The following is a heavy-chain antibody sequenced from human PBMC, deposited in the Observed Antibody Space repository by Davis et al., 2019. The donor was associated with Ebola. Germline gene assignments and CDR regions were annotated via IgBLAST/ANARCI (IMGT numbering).Heavy chain of an antibody. V-gene: IGHV4-34*01. D-gene: IGHD6-19*01. CDR1: GGSISSYY. CDR2: INHSGST. Sequence: SETLSLTCTVSGGSISSYYWSWIRQPPGKGLEWIGEINHSGSTNYNPSLKSRVTISVDKSKNQFSLKLSSVTAADTAAYYCARNRAVAGTYYYYGMDVWGQGTTVTVSS. J-gene: IGHJ6*02. CDR3: ARNRAVAGTYYYYGMDV.